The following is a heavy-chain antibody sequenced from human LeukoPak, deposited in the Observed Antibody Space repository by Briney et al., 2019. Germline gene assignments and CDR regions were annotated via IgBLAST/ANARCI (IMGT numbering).Heavy chain of an antibody. CDR1: GYSFTSHW. CDR2: IAPGDSDT. V-gene: IGHV5-51*01. CDR3: ARLVVAATRYFDY. J-gene: IGHJ4*02. Sequence: GESLKISCKGSGYSFTSHWIAWVRQMPRKGLEWMGIIAPGDSDTRYSPSFQGQVIISADKSISTAFLQWSSLKASDTAMYYCARLVVAATRYFDYWGRGTLVTVSS. D-gene: IGHD2-15*01.